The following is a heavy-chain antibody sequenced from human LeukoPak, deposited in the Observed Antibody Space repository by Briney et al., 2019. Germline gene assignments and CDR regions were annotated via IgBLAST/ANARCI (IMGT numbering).Heavy chain of an antibody. D-gene: IGHD3-10*01. CDR3: ARAAYYHGSGVDY. J-gene: IGHJ4*02. V-gene: IGHV4-59*11. CDR2: IYYSGST. CDR1: GFTFDDHG. Sequence: PGGSLRLSCAASGFTFDDHGMSWIRQPPGKGLEWIGYIYYSGSTNYNPSLKSRVTISVDTSKNQFSLKLSSVTAADTAVYYCARAAYYHGSGVDYWGQGTLVTVSS.